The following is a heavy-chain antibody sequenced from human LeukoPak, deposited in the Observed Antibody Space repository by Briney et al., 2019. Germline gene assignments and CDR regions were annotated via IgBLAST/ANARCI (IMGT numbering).Heavy chain of an antibody. D-gene: IGHD2/OR15-2a*01. J-gene: IGHJ4*02. Sequence: SETLSLTCTVSGGSISSSYWSWIRQAPGKGLECIGYIYISGDTNSNPSLKSRGTLSLDTSKNQFSLRLTSVTAADTAVSYCARGARIFDSWGPGTLVTVSS. CDR1: GGSISSSY. CDR3: ARGARIFDS. V-gene: IGHV4-4*09. CDR2: IYISGDT.